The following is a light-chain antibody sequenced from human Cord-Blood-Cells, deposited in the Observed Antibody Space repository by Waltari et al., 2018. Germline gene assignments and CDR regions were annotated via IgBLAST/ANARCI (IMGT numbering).Light chain of an antibody. J-gene: IGLJ3*02. CDR2: EGS. Sequence: SVSGSPGQSITISCTGTSSDVGSYNLVSWYQQHPGKAPKLVIYEGSKRPSGVSNRFSGSKSGNTASLTISGLQAEDEADYYCCSYAGSSTWVFGGGTKLTVL. CDR3: CSYAGSSTWV. CDR1: SSDVGSYNL. V-gene: IGLV2-23*01.